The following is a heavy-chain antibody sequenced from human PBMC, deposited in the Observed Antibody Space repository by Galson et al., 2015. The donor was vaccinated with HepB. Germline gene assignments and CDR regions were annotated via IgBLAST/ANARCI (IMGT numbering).Heavy chain of an antibody. Sequence: SVKVSCKVSGYTLTELSMHWVRQAPGKGLEWMGGFDPEDGETIYAQKFQGRVTMTEDTSTDTAYMELSSLRSEDTAVYYCATGPGGSGWYFDLWGRGTLVTVSS. D-gene: IGHD3-16*01. CDR2: FDPEDGET. CDR1: GYTLTELS. CDR3: ATGPGGSGWYFDL. V-gene: IGHV1-24*01. J-gene: IGHJ2*01.